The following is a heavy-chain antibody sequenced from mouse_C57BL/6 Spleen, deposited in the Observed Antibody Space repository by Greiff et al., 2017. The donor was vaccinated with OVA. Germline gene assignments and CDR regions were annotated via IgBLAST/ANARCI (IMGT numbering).Heavy chain of an antibody. CDR2: IWGVGST. J-gene: IGHJ4*01. CDR1: GFSLTSYG. V-gene: IGHV2-6*01. Sequence: QVQLKESGPGLVAPSQSLSITCTVSGFSLTSYGVDWVRQSPGQGLEWLGVIWGVGSTNYNSALKSRLSISKDNSKSQVFLKRNSLQTDDTAMYYCARSTMVTTAYYYAMDYWGQGTSVTVSS. D-gene: IGHD2-2*01. CDR3: ARSTMVTTAYYYAMDY.